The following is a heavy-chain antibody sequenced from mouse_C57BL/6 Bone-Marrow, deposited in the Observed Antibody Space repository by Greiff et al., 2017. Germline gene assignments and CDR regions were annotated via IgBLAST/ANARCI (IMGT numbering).Heavy chain of an antibody. Sequence: QVQLQQPVAELVKPGASVKMSCKASGYTFTSYWITWVKQRPGQGLEWIGDIYPGSGSTNYNEKFKSKATLTVDTSSSTAYMQLSSLTSEDSAVYYCASYYYGSSSFDVWGTGTTVTVSS. J-gene: IGHJ1*03. CDR3: ASYYYGSSSFDV. D-gene: IGHD1-1*01. CDR2: IYPGSGST. V-gene: IGHV1-55*01. CDR1: GYTFTSYW.